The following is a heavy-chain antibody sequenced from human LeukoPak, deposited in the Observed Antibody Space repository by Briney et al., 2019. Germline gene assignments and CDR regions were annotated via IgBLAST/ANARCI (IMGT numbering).Heavy chain of an antibody. D-gene: IGHD6-19*01. Sequence: GGSLRLSCAASGFTFSSCAMSWVRQAPGKGLEGVSAISGSGGSTYYADSVKGRFTISRDNSKNTLYLQMNSLRAEDTAVYYCAKAVDSRGYSSGWYYWGQGTLVTVSS. CDR3: AKAVDSRGYSSGWYY. CDR1: GFTFSSCA. V-gene: IGHV3-23*01. J-gene: IGHJ4*02. CDR2: ISGSGGST.